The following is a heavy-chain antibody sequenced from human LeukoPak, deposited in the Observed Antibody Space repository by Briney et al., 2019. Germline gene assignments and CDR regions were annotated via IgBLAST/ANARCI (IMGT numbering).Heavy chain of an antibody. CDR1: GLAFRNHA. CDR3: GKDPNGDYIGAFDF. CDR2: IRGSGGDI. J-gene: IGHJ3*01. D-gene: IGHD4-17*01. V-gene: IGHV3-23*01. Sequence: GGSLRLSCVASGLAFRNHAMTGVRQAPGKGLEGVSVIRGSGGDIRYADSVKGRFTISRDNSVNTLYLQMNSLSAEDTAVYYCGKDPNGDYIGAFDFWGQGAMVTVSS.